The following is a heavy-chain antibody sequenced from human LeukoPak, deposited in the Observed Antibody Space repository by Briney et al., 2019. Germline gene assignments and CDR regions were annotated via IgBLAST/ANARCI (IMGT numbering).Heavy chain of an antibody. J-gene: IGHJ5*02. CDR1: GGTFSTYA. V-gene: IGHV1-69*13. CDR2: IIPVVGTA. CDR3: AKAPLRSGEWLPSDWFDP. D-gene: IGHD3-3*01. Sequence: ASVKVSCKASGGTFSTYAIGWVRQAPGQGLEWMGGIIPVVGTANYAQKFQGRVTVTADESTSTAYMELSSLRAEDTAVYYCAKAPLRSGEWLPSDWFDPWGQGTLVTVSS.